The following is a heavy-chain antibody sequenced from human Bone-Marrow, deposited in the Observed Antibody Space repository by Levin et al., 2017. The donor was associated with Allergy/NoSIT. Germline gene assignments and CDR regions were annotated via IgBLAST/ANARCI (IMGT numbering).Heavy chain of an antibody. CDR3: ATTPDSSGYYFFEY. CDR1: GFSFSRYW. J-gene: IGHJ4*02. Sequence: GGSLRLSCAASGFSFSRYWMSWVRQVPGKGLEWVANIKQDGSEKYYMDSVEGRFTISRDNTRNSLHLQMNSLRAEDTAVYYCATTPDSSGYYFFEYWGQGTLVTVSS. D-gene: IGHD3-22*01. V-gene: IGHV3-7*01. CDR2: IKQDGSEK.